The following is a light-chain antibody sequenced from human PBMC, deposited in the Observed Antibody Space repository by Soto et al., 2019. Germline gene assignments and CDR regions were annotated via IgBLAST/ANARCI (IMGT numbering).Light chain of an antibody. J-gene: IGLJ3*02. CDR3: AAWDDSPNGLGV. V-gene: IGLV1-44*01. Sequence: QSVLTQPPSASGTPGQSVTISCSGSSSNIGSNTVNWYQQLPGTAPKLVIYTNNQRPSGVSDRFSGSKSGTSASLAISGLQYEDEADYYCAAWDDSPNGLGVFGGGTKLTV. CDR2: TNN. CDR1: SSNIGSNT.